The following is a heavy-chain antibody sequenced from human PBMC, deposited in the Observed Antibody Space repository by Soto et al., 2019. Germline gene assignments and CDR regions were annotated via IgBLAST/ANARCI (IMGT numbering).Heavy chain of an antibody. CDR3: VKAGYSSSWYLYYFDY. Sequence: SGGSLRLSCSASGFTFSSYAMHWVRQAPGKGLEYVSAISSNGGSTYYADSVKGRFTISRDNSKNTLYLQMSSLRAEDTAVYYCVKAGYSSSWYLYYFDYWGQGTLVTVSS. V-gene: IGHV3-64D*06. CDR1: GFTFSSYA. D-gene: IGHD6-13*01. CDR2: ISSNGGST. J-gene: IGHJ4*02.